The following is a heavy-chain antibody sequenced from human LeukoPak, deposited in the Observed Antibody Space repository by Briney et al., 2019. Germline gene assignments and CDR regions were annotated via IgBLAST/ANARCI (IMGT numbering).Heavy chain of an antibody. CDR3: AKELLHGRRAFDI. CDR1: GFTFRSYA. CDR2: ISWNSGSI. D-gene: IGHD2-15*01. V-gene: IGHV3-9*01. Sequence: TGGSLRLSCAASGFTFRSYAMSWVRQAPGKGLEWVSGISWNSGSIGYADSVKGRFTISRDNAKNSLYLQMNSLRAEDTALYYCAKELLHGRRAFDIWGQGTMVTVSS. J-gene: IGHJ3*02.